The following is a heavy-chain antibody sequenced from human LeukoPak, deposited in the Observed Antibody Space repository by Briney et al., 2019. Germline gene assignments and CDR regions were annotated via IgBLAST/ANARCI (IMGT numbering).Heavy chain of an antibody. CDR1: GGSFSGYY. CDR3: ARGRGFYIVGARYYFDY. Sequence: SETLSLTCAVYGGSFSGYYWSWIRQPPGKRLEWIGEINHSGSTNYNPSLKSRVTISVDTSKNQFSLKLSSVTAADTAVYYCARGRGFYIVGARYYFDYWGQGTLVTVSS. CDR2: INHSGST. D-gene: IGHD1-26*01. J-gene: IGHJ4*02. V-gene: IGHV4-34*01.